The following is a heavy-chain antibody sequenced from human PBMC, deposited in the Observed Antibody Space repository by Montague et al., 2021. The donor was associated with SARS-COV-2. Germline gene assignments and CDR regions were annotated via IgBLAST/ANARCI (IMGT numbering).Heavy chain of an antibody. D-gene: IGHD6-13*01. Sequence: SLRLSCAASGFTFSSYGMHWVRQAPGKGLEWVAVIWYDGSNKYYADSVKGRFTISRDNSKNTLYLQMNSLGAEDTAVYYCAKSVGYSSSWYLGFFDYWGQGTLVTVSS. CDR3: AKSVGYSSSWYLGFFDY. CDR2: IWYDGSNK. J-gene: IGHJ4*02. CDR1: GFTFSSYG. V-gene: IGHV3-33*06.